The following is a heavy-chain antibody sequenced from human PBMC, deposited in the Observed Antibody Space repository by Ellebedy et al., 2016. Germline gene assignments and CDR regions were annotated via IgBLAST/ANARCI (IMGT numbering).Heavy chain of an antibody. J-gene: IGHJ4*02. V-gene: IGHV3-66*01. CDR3: ARDLETTMVGVFDY. D-gene: IGHD5-18*01. CDR1: GFTVSSNY. Sequence: GGSLRLSCAASGFTVSSNYMNWVRQAPGKGLEWVSVIYSGGSTYYADSVKGRLTISRDNSKNTLYLEMNSLRAEDTAVYYCARDLETTMVGVFDYWGQGTLVTVSS. CDR2: IYSGGST.